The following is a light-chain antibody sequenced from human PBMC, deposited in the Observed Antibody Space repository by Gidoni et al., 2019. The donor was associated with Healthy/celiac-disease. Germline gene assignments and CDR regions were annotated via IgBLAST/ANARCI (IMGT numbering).Light chain of an antibody. J-gene: IGKJ5*01. Sequence: DIVMTQSPLSLPVTPGEPASISCRSSQSLLHTHGNNYLDWYLQKQGQSPQLLVYLGSDLASGVPDRFSGSGSGTDFTLKISRGEAEEVGVYYCMQALQIPITFXQXTRLEIK. CDR2: LGS. V-gene: IGKV2-28*01. CDR3: MQALQIPIT. CDR1: QSLLHTHGNNY.